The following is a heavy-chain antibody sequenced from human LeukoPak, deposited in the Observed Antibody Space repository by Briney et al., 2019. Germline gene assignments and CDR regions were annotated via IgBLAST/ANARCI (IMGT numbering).Heavy chain of an antibody. CDR3: AYQNKHDYSNYEVGY. CDR2: ISSSSSYI. Sequence: GGSLRLSCAASGFTFSSYSMNWVRQAPGKGLEWVSSISSSSSYIYYADSVRGRFTISRDNAKNSLYLQMNSLRAEDTAVYYCAYQNKHDYSNYEVGYWGQGTLVTVSS. D-gene: IGHD4-11*01. CDR1: GFTFSSYS. J-gene: IGHJ4*02. V-gene: IGHV3-21*01.